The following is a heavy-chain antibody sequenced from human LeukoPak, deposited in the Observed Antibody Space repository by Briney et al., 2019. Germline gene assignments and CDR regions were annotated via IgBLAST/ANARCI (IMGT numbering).Heavy chain of an antibody. J-gene: IGHJ4*02. V-gene: IGHV3-7*03. CDR2: IKQDGTEE. CDR3: ARDPCHGALDY. Sequence: LSGGSLRLSCAASGFTFSSYGMHWVRQAPGKGLEWVANIKQDGTEEYYVDSVRGRFSISKDNAKNSLYLQMNSLRAEDTAVYYCARDPCHGALDYWGQGALVTVSS. D-gene: IGHD2-2*01. CDR1: GFTFSSYG.